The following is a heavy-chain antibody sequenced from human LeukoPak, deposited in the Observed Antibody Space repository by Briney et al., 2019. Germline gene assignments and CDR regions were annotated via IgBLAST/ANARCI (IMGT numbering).Heavy chain of an antibody. V-gene: IGHV3-74*01. CDR2: INEDGSST. CDR3: AKDSLADIDY. Sequence: GGSLRLSCAASGYTFSTYWMHWVRQGPGKGLVWVSRINEDGSSTSYAESVRGRFTISRDNAKNTLYLQMNSLRAEDTAVYYCAKDSLADIDYWGQGTLVTVSS. CDR1: GYTFSTYW. J-gene: IGHJ4*02. D-gene: IGHD3-16*01.